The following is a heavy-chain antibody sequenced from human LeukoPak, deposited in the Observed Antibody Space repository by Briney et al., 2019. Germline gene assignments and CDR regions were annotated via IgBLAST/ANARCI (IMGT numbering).Heavy chain of an antibody. CDR2: TKQDGSEK. D-gene: IGHD3-10*01. CDR1: GFTFSSYW. CDR3: ARVGKVGFGESNWFDP. J-gene: IGHJ5*02. V-gene: IGHV3-7*01. Sequence: GGSLRLSCAASGFTFSSYWMSWVRQAPGKGLEWVANTKQDGSEKYYVDSVKGRFTISRDNAKNSLYLQMNSLRAEDTAVYYCARVGKVGFGESNWFDPWGQGTLVTVSS.